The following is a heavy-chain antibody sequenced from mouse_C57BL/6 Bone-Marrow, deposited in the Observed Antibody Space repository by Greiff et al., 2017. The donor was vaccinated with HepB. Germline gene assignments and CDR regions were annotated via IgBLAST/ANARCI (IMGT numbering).Heavy chain of an antibody. D-gene: IGHD1-1*01. Sequence: EVQLHPSGPELVKPGASVKISCKASGYTFTDYYLTWVKQSHGKSLEWIGDINPNNGGTSYNQKFKGKATLTGDKSSSTAYMELRSLTSEDSAVYYCARRYYGSSYGYYAMDYWGQGTSVTVSS. CDR2: INPNNGGT. J-gene: IGHJ4*01. V-gene: IGHV1-26*01. CDR1: GYTFTDYY. CDR3: ARRYYGSSYGYYAMDY.